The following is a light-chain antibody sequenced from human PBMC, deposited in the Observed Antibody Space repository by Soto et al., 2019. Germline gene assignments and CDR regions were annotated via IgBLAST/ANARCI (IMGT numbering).Light chain of an antibody. J-gene: IGKJ1*01. CDR2: AAS. CDR3: QQANSFPRT. Sequence: DIQMTQSPSSVSASVGDRVTITCRASQAISTWLAWYQQKPGKAPKLLIYAASNLQTGVPARFSGSGSGADFTLTISSLQPEDFATYYCQQANSFPRTFGQGTKVEIK. V-gene: IGKV1D-12*01. CDR1: QAISTW.